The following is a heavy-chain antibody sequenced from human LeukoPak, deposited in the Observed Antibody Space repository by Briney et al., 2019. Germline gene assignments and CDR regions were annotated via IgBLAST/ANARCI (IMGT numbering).Heavy chain of an antibody. J-gene: IGHJ5*02. CDR2: NNPNSGGT. Sequence: ASVKVSCKASGYTFTGYYMHWVRQAPGQGLEWMGWNNPNSGGTNYAQKFQGRVTMTRDTSISTAYMELSRLRSDDTAVYYCARDRLGSSTSWFDPWGQGTLVTASS. V-gene: IGHV1-2*02. D-gene: IGHD2-2*01. CDR1: GYTFTGYY. CDR3: ARDRLGSSTSWFDP.